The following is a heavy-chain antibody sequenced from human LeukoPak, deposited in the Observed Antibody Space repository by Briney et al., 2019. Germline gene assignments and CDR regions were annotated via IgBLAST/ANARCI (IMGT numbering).Heavy chain of an antibody. V-gene: IGHV3-21*01. CDR3: ATVDKRKVPAAMVYYYGMDV. CDR2: ISRSSNYI. CDR1: GFTFSNYN. J-gene: IGHJ6*02. D-gene: IGHD2-2*01. Sequence: GGSLRLSCAASGFTFSNYNMNWVRQAPGKGLEWFSSISRSSNYIYYADSVKGRFTISRDNAKNSLSLQMNSLRAEDTAVYYCATVDKRKVPAAMVYYYGMDVWGQGTTVTVSS.